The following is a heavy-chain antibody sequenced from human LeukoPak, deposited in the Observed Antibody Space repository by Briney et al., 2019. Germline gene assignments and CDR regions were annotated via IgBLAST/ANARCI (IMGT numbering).Heavy chain of an antibody. J-gene: IGHJ5*02. V-gene: IGHV4-59*02. D-gene: IGHD4-11*01. CDR2: VYSGGSDGMP. CDR3: ARDIDYPGWFDP. Sequence: SETLSLTCTVSGGSVTSDSWTWIRQAPGKGLEWIGYVYSGGSDGMPFYNPSLQSRVTISVGTSKNQFSLKLSSVTAADTAVYYCARDIDYPGWFDPWGQGTLVTVSS. CDR1: GGSVTSDS.